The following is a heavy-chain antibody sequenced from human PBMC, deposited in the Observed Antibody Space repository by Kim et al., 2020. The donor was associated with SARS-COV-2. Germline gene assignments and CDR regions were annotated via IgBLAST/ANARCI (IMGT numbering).Heavy chain of an antibody. J-gene: IGHJ3*02. D-gene: IGHD1-26*01. CDR1: GFTFGDYA. CDR3: TKLVESGSYSGHDSDI. CDR2: ISWNSGSI. V-gene: IGHV3-9*01. Sequence: GGSLRLSCAASGFTFGDYAMHWVRRAPGKGLEWVSGISWNSGSIGYADSVKGRFTISRDNAKNSLYLQMNSLRAEDTALYYCTKLVESGSYSGHDSDIWGQGTMVTVSS.